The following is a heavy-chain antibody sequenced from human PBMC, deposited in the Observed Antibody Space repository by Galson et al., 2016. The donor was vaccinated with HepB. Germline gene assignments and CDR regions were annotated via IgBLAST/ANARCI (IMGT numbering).Heavy chain of an antibody. CDR2: IFHSGRV. D-gene: IGHD5-12*01. CDR1: GGSISSSDW. Sequence: SATLSPTCAVSGGSISSSDWWSWLRQPPGQGLEWIVQIFHSGRVNYTPPLASRVTISVDTYNNLLSLRLTSVTAADTARYYCARQYRGGPSDYWGQGTLVIVSS. J-gene: IGHJ4*02. V-gene: IGHV4-4*02. CDR3: ARQYRGGPSDY.